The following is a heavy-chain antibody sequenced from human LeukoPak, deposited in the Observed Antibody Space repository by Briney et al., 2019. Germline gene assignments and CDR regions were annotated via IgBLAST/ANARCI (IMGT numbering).Heavy chain of an antibody. D-gene: IGHD3-3*01. J-gene: IGHJ4*02. CDR1: GYSISIAYY. CDR3: ARYDSRGSGSTQLEY. CDR2: IFRGGST. Sequence: SETLSLTCAVSGYSISIAYYWGWIRQPPGKRLEWIGRIFRGGSTSYNPSLKSRLTMSMDTSKNQFSLQLTSVTAADTAVYYCARYDSRGSGSTQLEYWGQGILVTISS. V-gene: IGHV4-38-2*01.